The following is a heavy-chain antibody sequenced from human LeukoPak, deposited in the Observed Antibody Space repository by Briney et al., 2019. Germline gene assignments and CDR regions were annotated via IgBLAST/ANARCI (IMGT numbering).Heavy chain of an antibody. D-gene: IGHD6-13*01. V-gene: IGHV5-51*01. CDR3: ASRYSSSWYAFDI. CDR2: IYPGDSDT. CDR1: GYSFTSYW. Sequence: GESLKISCKGSGYSFTSYWIGWVRQMPGKGLEWMGIIYPGDSDTRYSPSFQGQVTISADKSISTAYLQWSSLKASDTAMYYCASRYSSSWYAFDIWGQGTMVTVSS. J-gene: IGHJ3*02.